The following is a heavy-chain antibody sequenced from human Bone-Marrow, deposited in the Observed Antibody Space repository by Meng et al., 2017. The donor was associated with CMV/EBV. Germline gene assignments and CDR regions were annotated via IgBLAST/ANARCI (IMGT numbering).Heavy chain of an antibody. D-gene: IGHD4-17*01. CDR3: ARGHGDYFDY. Sequence: QVQTVQSGAEVEKPGASVNISRTASCYTFTRYGISWVRQAPVQGLEWMGWISAYNGNTNYAQKLQGRVTMTTDTSTSTAYMELRSLRSDDTAVYYCARGHGDYFDYWGQGTLVTVSS. CDR2: ISAYNGNT. J-gene: IGHJ4*02. CDR1: CYTFTRYG. V-gene: IGHV1-18*01.